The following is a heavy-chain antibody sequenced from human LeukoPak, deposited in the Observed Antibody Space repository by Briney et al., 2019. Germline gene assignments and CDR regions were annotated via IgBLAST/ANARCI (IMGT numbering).Heavy chain of an antibody. V-gene: IGHV1-18*01. D-gene: IGHD3-16*02. Sequence: GASVKVSCKASGYTFTSYAMHWVRQAPGQRLEWMGWISAYNGNTNYAQKLQGRVTMTTDTSTSTAYMELRSLRSDDTAVYYCARADMITFGGVIALFDYWGQGTLVTVSS. J-gene: IGHJ4*02. CDR1: GYTFTSYA. CDR2: ISAYNGNT. CDR3: ARADMITFGGVIALFDY.